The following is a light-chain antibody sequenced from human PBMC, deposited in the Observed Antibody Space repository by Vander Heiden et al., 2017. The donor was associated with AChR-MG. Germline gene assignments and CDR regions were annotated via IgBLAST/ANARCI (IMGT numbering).Light chain of an antibody. CDR3: QHYGSRPPYT. CDR1: QRISPN. CDR2: DAA. V-gene: IGKV3-15*01. Sequence: ELVIPQSPPPLSVSPGERAPLSCSASQRISPNLAWYQQKTDQAPRILIYDAATRAYGTPARFSGSGSGTEFTLTISSLQSEDFAVYYCQHYGSRPPYTFGQGTKLEIK. J-gene: IGKJ2*01.